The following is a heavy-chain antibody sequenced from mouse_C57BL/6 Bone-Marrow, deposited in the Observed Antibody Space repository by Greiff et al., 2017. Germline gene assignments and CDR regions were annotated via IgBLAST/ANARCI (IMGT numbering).Heavy chain of an antibody. V-gene: IGHV1-80*01. CDR1: GYAFSSYW. Sequence: VQLQQSGAELVKPGASVKISCKASGYAFSSYWMNWVKQRPGKGLEWIGQIYPGDGDTNYNGKFKGKATLTADKSSSTAYMQLSSLTSEDSAVYVCARGDYGSSLFDYWGQGTTLTVSS. D-gene: IGHD1-1*01. CDR2: IYPGDGDT. J-gene: IGHJ2*01. CDR3: ARGDYGSSLFDY.